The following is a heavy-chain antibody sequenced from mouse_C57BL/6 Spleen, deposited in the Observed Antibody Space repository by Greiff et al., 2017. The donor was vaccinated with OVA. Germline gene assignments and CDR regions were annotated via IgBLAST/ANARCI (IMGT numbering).Heavy chain of an antibody. CDR1: GYTFTSYW. V-gene: IGHV1-69*01. CDR3: ARRYGYYAMDY. D-gene: IGHD1-1*02. CDR2: IDPSDSYT. Sequence: QVQLQQSGAELVMPGASVKLSCKASGYTFTSYWMHWVKQRPGQGLEWIGEIDPSDSYTNYNQKFKGKSTLTVDKSSSTAYMQLSSLTSEDSAVDYCARRYGYYAMDYWGQGTSVTVSS. J-gene: IGHJ4*01.